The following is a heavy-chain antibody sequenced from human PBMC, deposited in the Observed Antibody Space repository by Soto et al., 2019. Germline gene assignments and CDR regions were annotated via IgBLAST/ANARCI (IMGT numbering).Heavy chain of an antibody. D-gene: IGHD3-22*01. CDR2: IKQDGSEK. CDR1: GFTFSSYW. CDR3: ARVSPPFTYYDSSGYFDY. Sequence: GGSLRLSCAASGFTFSSYWMSWVRQAPGKGLEWVASIKQDGSEKYYVDSVKGRFTISRDNAKNSLYLQMNSLRAEDTAVYYCARVSPPFTYYDSSGYFDYWGQGTLVTVSS. J-gene: IGHJ4*02. V-gene: IGHV3-7*03.